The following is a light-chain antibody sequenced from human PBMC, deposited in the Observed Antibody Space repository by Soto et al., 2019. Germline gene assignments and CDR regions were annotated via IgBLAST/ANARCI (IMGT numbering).Light chain of an antibody. V-gene: IGKV3-15*01. CDR1: QSVSSSY. CDR2: RAS. Sequence: EIVLTQSPGTLSLSPGERATLSCRASQSVSSSYLAWYQQKPGQAPRLLIYRASARATGVPDRFSGSGSGTEFTLTISSLQPEDFAVYYCQQYNNWPPITFGQGTRLEI. J-gene: IGKJ5*01. CDR3: QQYNNWPPIT.